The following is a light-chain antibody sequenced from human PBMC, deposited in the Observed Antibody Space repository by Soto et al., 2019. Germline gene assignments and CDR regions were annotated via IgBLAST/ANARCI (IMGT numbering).Light chain of an antibody. V-gene: IGLV2-14*01. CDR1: SNDVGGYNY. CDR2: DVS. CDR3: SSYTTTTPSCF. Sequence: QSVLTQPASVSGSPGQSITISCTGTSNDVGGYNYVSWYQQYPDKAPTLIIYDVSNRPSGVSTRFSGSKSGNRASLTISGLQAEDEADYYCSSYTTTTPSCFFGTGTKVTVL. J-gene: IGLJ1*01.